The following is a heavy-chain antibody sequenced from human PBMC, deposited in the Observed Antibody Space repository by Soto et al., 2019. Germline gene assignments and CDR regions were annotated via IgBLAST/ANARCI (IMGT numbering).Heavy chain of an antibody. J-gene: IGHJ4*02. Sequence: GGSLRLSCAASGFTFSRHGLSWVRQAPGKGLEWVSTINPSGDSTFYADSVKGRFTISRDNSKNTVYLQMNTLSVGDTAVYLCALVVVSPPGSIDYWGPGALVTVFS. CDR3: ALVVVSPPGSIDY. CDR2: INPSGDST. V-gene: IGHV3-23*01. D-gene: IGHD2-15*01. CDR1: GFTFSRHG.